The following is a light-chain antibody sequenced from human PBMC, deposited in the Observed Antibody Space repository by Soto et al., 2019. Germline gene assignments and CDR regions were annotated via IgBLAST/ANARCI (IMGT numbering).Light chain of an antibody. CDR3: QQYNSYSYT. CDR2: DVS. Sequence: DIQMTQSPSTLSASVGDRVTITCRASQSISNWLAWYQQKPGKAPTLLIYDVSRLESGVPSRFSGSGSGTEFTLTINSLQPDDFATYYCQQYNSYSYTFGQGTKVDIK. V-gene: IGKV1-5*01. CDR1: QSISNW. J-gene: IGKJ2*01.